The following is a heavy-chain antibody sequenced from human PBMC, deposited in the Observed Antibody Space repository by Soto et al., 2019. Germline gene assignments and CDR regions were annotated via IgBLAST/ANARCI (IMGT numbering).Heavy chain of an antibody. CDR2: IIPIFGTA. CDR1: GGTFSSYA. J-gene: IGHJ6*02. D-gene: IGHD3-16*01. CDR3: AREGDLYYGMDV. V-gene: IGHV1-69*06. Sequence: QVQLVQSGAEVKKPGSSVTVSCTASGGTFSSYAISWVRQAPGQGLEWMGGIIPIFGTANYAQKFQGRVTITADKSTSTAYMEMSSLRSEDTAVYYGAREGDLYYGMDVWGQGTTVTVSS.